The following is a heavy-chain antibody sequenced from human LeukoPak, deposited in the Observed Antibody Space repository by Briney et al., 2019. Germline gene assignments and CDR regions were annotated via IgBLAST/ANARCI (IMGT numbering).Heavy chain of an antibody. D-gene: IGHD3-22*01. Sequence: SETLSLTCTVSGGSISSSSYYWGWIRQPPGKGLEWIGSIYYSGSTYYNPSLKSRVTISVDTSKNQFSLKLSSVTAADTAVYYRARQPMIDDAFDIWGQGTMVTVSS. CDR3: ARQPMIDDAFDI. J-gene: IGHJ3*02. CDR2: IYYSGST. V-gene: IGHV4-39*01. CDR1: GGSISSSSYY.